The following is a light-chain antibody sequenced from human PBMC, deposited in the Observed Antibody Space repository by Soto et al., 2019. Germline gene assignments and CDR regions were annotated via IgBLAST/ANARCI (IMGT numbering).Light chain of an antibody. Sequence: EIVLTQSPGTLSLYPGERATLSCRASQCVSSSYLAWYQQKPGQAPRLLIYGAYSRATGIPNRFSGSGSGTDFTLTISRLEPEDFEVYYCQQYGSSPPWTFGQGTKVDIK. CDR2: GAY. CDR3: QQYGSSPPWT. V-gene: IGKV3-20*01. CDR1: QCVSSSY. J-gene: IGKJ1*01.